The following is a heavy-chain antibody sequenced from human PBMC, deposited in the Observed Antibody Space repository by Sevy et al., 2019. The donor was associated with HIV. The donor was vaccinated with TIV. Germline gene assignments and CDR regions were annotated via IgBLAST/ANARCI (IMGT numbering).Heavy chain of an antibody. CDR2: IWYDGSNK. D-gene: IGHD1-26*01. CDR3: ARDGAIVGGDLDY. V-gene: IGHV3-33*01. J-gene: IGHJ4*02. Sequence: GGSLRLSCAASGFTFNSYGMHWVRQAPGKGLEWVALIWYDGSNKYYADSVGGRFTVSRDNSKNTIYLQMNSLRAGDTAVYYCARDGAIVGGDLDYWGQGTLVTVSS. CDR1: GFTFNSYG.